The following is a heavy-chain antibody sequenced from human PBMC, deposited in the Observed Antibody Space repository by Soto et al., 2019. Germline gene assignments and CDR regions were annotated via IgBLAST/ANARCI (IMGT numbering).Heavy chain of an antibody. CDR3: ARDAGGGDWFDP. CDR1: GFTFSSYG. D-gene: IGHD3-10*01. J-gene: IGHJ5*02. CDR2: IWYDGSNK. Sequence: QVQLVESGGGVVQPGRSLRLSCAASGFTFSSYGMHWVRQAPGKGLEWVAVIWYDGSNKYYADSVKGRFTISRDNSKNTLYLQMNSLRAEDTAVYYCARDAGGGDWFDPWGQGTLVTVSS. V-gene: IGHV3-33*01.